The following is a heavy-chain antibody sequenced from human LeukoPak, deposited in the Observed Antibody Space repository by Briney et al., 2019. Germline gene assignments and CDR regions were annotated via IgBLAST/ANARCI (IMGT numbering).Heavy chain of an antibody. CDR1: GGSFSGYY. D-gene: IGHD4-11*01. Sequence: SETLSLTCAVYGGSFSGYYWGWIRQPPGKGLEWIGSIYHSGSTYYNPSLKSRVTISVDTSKNQFSLKLSSVTAADTAVYYCARGGPYSNLFDYWGQGTLVTVSS. V-gene: IGHV4-38-2*01. J-gene: IGHJ4*02. CDR2: IYHSGST. CDR3: ARGGPYSNLFDY.